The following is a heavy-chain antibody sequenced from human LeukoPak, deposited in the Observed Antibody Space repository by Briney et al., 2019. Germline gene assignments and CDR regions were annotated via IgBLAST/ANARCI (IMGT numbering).Heavy chain of an antibody. CDR2: IYTSGST. J-gene: IGHJ4*02. V-gene: IGHV4-4*07. CDR1: GGSISSYY. Sequence: SETLSLTCTVSGGSISSYYWSWIRQPAGKGLEWIGRIYTSGSTNYNPSLKSRVTMSVDTSKNQFSLKLSSVTAADTAVYYCARHDSSWYSGYFDYWGQGTLVTVSS. CDR3: ARHDSSWYSGYFDY. D-gene: IGHD6-13*01.